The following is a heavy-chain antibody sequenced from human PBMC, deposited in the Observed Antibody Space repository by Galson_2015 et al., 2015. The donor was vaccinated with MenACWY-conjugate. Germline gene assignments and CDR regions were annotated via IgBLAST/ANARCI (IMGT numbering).Heavy chain of an antibody. CDR2: INGDGSVT. Sequence: SLRLSCAVSAVSVFTFSNYWMHWVRQVPGKGLAWLSRINGDGSVTNYADSVRGRFTISRDNAKNTLYLQMNSLRAEDTAIYYCAGDRVYGSGSSDHWGQGTLVTVSS. CDR1: AVSVFTFSNYW. V-gene: IGHV3-74*01. J-gene: IGHJ4*02. CDR3: AGDRVYGSGSSDH. D-gene: IGHD3-10*01.